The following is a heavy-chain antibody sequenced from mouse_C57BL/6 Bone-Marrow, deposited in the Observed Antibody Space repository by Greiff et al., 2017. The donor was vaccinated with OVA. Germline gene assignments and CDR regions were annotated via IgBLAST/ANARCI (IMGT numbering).Heavy chain of an antibody. CDR3: AQDPTGTWFAY. D-gene: IGHD4-1*01. CDR1: GFTFSSYA. V-gene: IGHV5S21*01. Sequence: EVQRVESGEGLVKPGGSLKLSCAASGFTFSSYAMSWVRQTPEKRLEWVAYISSGGDYIYYADTVKGRFTISRDNAKNTLFLQMTSLRSEDTAMYYCAQDPTGTWFAYWGQGTLVTVSA. J-gene: IGHJ3*01. CDR2: ISSGGDYI.